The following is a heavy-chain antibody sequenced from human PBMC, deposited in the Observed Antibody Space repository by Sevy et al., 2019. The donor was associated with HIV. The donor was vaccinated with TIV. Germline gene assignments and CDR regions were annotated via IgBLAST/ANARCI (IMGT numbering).Heavy chain of an antibody. CDR3: ARVRGDYITLYYYGMDV. V-gene: IGHV3-53*01. J-gene: IGHJ6*02. Sequence: GGSLRLSCAASGFTVSSNYMSWVRQAPGKGLEWVSVIYSGGSTYYADSVKGRFTISRVNSKNTLYLQMNSLRAEDTAVYYCARVRGDYITLYYYGMDVWGQGTTVTVSS. CDR2: IYSGGST. D-gene: IGHD4-17*01. CDR1: GFTVSSNY.